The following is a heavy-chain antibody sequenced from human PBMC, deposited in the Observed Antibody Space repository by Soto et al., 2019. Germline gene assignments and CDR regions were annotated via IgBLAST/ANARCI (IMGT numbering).Heavy chain of an antibody. Sequence: QPGGCLRQSGAAAGFTLSNYGMSWVRQAPGKGLEWVSALPEIGTNTYYADSVKGRFTISRDNSKNTLFLQINNLRAGDTAVYYCAKKSGVGATWYFDYWVKAT. J-gene: IGHJ4*02. CDR3: AKKSGVGATWYFDY. CDR1: GFTLSNYG. V-gene: IGHV3-23*01. CDR2: LPEIGTNT. D-gene: IGHD1-26*01.